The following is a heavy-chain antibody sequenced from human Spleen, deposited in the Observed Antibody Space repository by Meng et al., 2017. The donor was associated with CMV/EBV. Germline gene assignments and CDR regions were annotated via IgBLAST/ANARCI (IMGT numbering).Heavy chain of an antibody. J-gene: IGHJ4*02. CDR2: INPASGGT. D-gene: IGHD6-19*01. V-gene: IGHV1-2*02. CDR3: ASPHDRHNSGWYVAGGFDF. CDR1: TFTAYY. Sequence: TFTAYYIHWVRQAPGQGLEWMGWINPASGGTNYAQKFQGRVTMTRDTSVNTAYMELSRLTSDDTAVYYCASPHDRHNSGWYVAGGFDFWGQGTLVTVSS.